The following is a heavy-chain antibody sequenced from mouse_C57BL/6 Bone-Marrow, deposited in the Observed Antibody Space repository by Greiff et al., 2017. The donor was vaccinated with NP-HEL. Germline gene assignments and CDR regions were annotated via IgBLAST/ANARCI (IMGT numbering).Heavy chain of an antibody. Sequence: VKLVESGAELARPGASVKLSCKASGYTFTSYGISWVKQRTGQGLEWIGEIYPRSGNTYYNEKFKGKATLTADKSSSTAYMELRSLTSEDSAVYYCARYGTTVVAPYAMDYWGQGTSVTVSS. V-gene: IGHV1-81*01. CDR2: IYPRSGNT. J-gene: IGHJ4*01. D-gene: IGHD1-1*01. CDR3: ARYGTTVVAPYAMDY. CDR1: GYTFTSYG.